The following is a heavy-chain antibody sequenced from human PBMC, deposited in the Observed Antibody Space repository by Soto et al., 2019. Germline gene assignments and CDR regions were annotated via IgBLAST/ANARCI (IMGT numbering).Heavy chain of an antibody. J-gene: IGHJ5*02. CDR3: VKDRAPRDGYKTQPGS. Sequence: GGSLRLSCSASGFTFSIYAMHWVRQAPGKGLEYVSAVSTNGGTSYYADSMKGRFTISRDNSRNTLYLQMNSLRPEDTAVYYCVKDRAPRDGYKTQPGSWGLGTLVTVSS. CDR1: GFTFSIYA. D-gene: IGHD5-12*01. CDR2: VSTNGGTS. V-gene: IGHV3-64D*06.